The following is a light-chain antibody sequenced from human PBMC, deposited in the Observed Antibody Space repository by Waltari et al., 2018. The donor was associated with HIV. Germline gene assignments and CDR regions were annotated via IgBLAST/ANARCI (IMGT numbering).Light chain of an antibody. CDR3: MQGTYWPFT. J-gene: IGKJ3*01. CDR2: EVS. Sequence: VVMTQSPLSLSVTLGRTAPSPCSACQSLVFSDGNTYLNCFQQRPGQSPRRLIHEVSDRDSGVPDRFSGSGSGTDFTLQISRVEAEDVGVYYCMQGTYWPFTFGPGTKVDIK. V-gene: IGKV2-30*01. CDR1: QSLVFSDGNTY.